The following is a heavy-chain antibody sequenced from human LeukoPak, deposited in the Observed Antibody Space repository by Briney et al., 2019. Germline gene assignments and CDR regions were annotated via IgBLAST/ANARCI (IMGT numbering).Heavy chain of an antibody. J-gene: IGHJ4*02. Sequence: QAGGSLRLSCAASGFTVSSNYMSWVRQAPGKGLEWVSAISGSGGTTYYADSVKGRFTISRDNSKNTLYLQMNSLRAEDTAVYYCAKASAMIVVVSKHFDYWGQGTLVTVSS. CDR1: GFTVSSNY. D-gene: IGHD3-22*01. CDR2: ISGSGGTT. CDR3: AKASAMIVVVSKHFDY. V-gene: IGHV3-23*01.